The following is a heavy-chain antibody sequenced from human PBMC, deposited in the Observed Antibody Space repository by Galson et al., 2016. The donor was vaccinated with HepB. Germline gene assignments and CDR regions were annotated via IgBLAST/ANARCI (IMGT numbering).Heavy chain of an antibody. Sequence: SVKVSCKASGYTFSRYTMHWVRQAPGQRLEWMGWINAGNGNTKYSQKLQGRVTITRDTSASTAYMELSSLRSEDTAVYYCAREGLGYCSGGSCYSEDYFDYWGQGTLVTVSS. CDR2: INAGNGNT. V-gene: IGHV1-3*01. J-gene: IGHJ4*02. D-gene: IGHD2-15*01. CDR3: AREGLGYCSGGSCYSEDYFDY. CDR1: GYTFSRYT.